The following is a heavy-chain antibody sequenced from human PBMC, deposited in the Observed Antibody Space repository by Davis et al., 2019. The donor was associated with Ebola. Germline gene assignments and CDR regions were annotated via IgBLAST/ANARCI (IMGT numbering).Heavy chain of an antibody. Sequence: GGSLRLSCEASGFMFNDYAMQWVRQTPGKGLEWVTFISYDGTKKEYVDSVKGRFTISRDNFKNMLYLQMDSLRVEDTAVYYCARETSLHIAVTGTYSDSWGQGTLVAVSS. J-gene: IGHJ4*02. V-gene: IGHV3-30-3*01. CDR1: GFMFNDYA. CDR3: ARETSLHIAVTGTYSDS. D-gene: IGHD6-19*01. CDR2: ISYDGTKK.